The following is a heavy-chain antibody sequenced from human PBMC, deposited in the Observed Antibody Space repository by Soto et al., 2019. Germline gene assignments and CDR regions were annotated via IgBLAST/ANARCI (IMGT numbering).Heavy chain of an antibody. D-gene: IGHD2-15*01. CDR3: TTARRGRDIVVVVAAGGDYYYGMDV. Sequence: GGSLRLSCAASGFTFSNAWMNWVRQAPGKGLEWVGRIKSKTDGGTTDYAAPVKGRFTISRDDSKNTLYLQMNSLKTEDTAVYYCTTARRGRDIVVVVAAGGDYYYGMDVWGQGTTVTVSS. V-gene: IGHV3-15*07. J-gene: IGHJ6*02. CDR2: IKSKTDGGTT. CDR1: GFTFSNAW.